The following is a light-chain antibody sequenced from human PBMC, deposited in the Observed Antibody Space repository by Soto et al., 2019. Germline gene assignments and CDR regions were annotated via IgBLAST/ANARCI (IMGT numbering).Light chain of an antibody. J-gene: IGKJ2*01. V-gene: IGKV2-30*02. CDR1: QSLVHSDGNTY. Sequence: VVMTQSPLSLSVTLGQPASISCRSSQSLVHSDGNTYLSWFQQRPGQSPRRLIYKISKRDSGVPDRFSGSGSGTDFTLKISRVEAEDVGVYYCMQGTYSYIVGQGTRLDI. CDR3: MQGTYSYI. CDR2: KIS.